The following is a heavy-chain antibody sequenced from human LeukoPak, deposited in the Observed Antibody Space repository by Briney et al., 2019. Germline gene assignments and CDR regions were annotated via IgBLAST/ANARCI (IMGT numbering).Heavy chain of an antibody. J-gene: IGHJ4*02. CDR1: GYTFTGYY. Sequence: ASVKVSCKASGYTFTGYYMHWVRQAPGQGLEWMGWINPNSGGTNYAQKFQGRVTMTRDTSISTAYMELSRLRSDDTAVYYCARDLGSPSLRYFDYWGQGTLVTVSS. CDR3: ARDLGSPSLRYFDY. D-gene: IGHD6-19*01. V-gene: IGHV1-2*02. CDR2: INPNSGGT.